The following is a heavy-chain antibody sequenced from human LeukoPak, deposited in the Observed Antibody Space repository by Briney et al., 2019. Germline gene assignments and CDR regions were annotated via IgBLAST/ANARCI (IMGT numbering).Heavy chain of an antibody. Sequence: PSETLSLTCTVSGGSISSSSYYWGWIRQPPGKGLEWIGSIYYSGSTYYNPSLKSRVTISVDTSKNQFSLKLSSVTAADTAVYYCARHVGYSSGKNDAFDIWGRGTMVTVSS. CDR2: IYYSGST. J-gene: IGHJ3*02. V-gene: IGHV4-39*01. CDR1: GGSISSSSYY. CDR3: ARHVGYSSGKNDAFDI. D-gene: IGHD6-19*01.